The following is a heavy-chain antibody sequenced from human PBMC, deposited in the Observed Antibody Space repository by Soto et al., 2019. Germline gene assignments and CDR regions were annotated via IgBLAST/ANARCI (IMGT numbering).Heavy chain of an antibody. Sequence: QVQLQESGPGLVKPSETLSLTCTVSGGSISGYYWTCIRQPPGKGLEWVGSLFYGGTTDYNPSLKSRLTMSLDTSKNHFSLQLRSVTAADTAVYYCARHRGPAPVYWGQGTLVTASS. D-gene: IGHD3-10*01. J-gene: IGHJ4*02. CDR2: LFYGGTT. CDR3: ARHRGPAPVY. CDR1: GGSISGYY. V-gene: IGHV4-39*01.